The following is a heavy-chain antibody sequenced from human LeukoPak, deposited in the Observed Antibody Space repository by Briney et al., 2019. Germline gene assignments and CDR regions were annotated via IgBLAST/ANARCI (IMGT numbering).Heavy chain of an antibody. CDR2: ISGSGGST. D-gene: IGHD4-17*01. CDR1: GFTFSSYA. Sequence: GGSLRLSCAASGFTFSSYAMNWVRQAPGKGLEGGSTISGSGGSTYYADSVKGRFTISRDNSKNTLYLQMNSLRAGDTAVYYCAKDGGHYGASLIDYWGQGTLVTVSS. CDR3: AKDGGHYGASLIDY. V-gene: IGHV3-23*01. J-gene: IGHJ4*02.